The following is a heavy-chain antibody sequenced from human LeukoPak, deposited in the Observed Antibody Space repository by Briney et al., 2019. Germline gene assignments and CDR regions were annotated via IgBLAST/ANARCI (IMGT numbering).Heavy chain of an antibody. Sequence: SETLSLTCTVSGGSISSSSYYWGWIRQPPGKGLEWIGSIYYSGSTNYNPSLKSRVTISVDTSKNQFSLKLSSVTAADTAVYYCARLGYGGGYNFDYWGQGTLVTVSS. CDR3: ARLGYGGGYNFDY. J-gene: IGHJ4*02. CDR1: GGSISSSSYY. CDR2: IYYSGST. D-gene: IGHD1-26*01. V-gene: IGHV4-39*07.